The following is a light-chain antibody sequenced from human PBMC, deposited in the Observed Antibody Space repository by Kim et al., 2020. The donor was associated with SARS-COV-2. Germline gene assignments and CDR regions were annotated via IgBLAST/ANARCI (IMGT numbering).Light chain of an antibody. CDR3: QQPGT. J-gene: IGKJ1*01. CDR2: AAS. CDR1: QGISSY. V-gene: IGKV1-9*01. Sequence: DIQLTQSPSFLSASVGDRVTITCRASQGISSYLAWYQQKPGKAPKLLIYAASTLQSGVPSRFSGSGSGTEFTLTISSLQPEDFATYYCQQPGTFGQGTKVDIK.